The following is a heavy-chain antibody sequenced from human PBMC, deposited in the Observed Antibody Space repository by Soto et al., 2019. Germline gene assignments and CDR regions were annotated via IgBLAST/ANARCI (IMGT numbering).Heavy chain of an antibody. Sequence: SVKVSCKASGGTFSSYAISWVRQAPGQGLEWMGGIIPIFGTANYAQKFQGRVTITADKSTSTAYMELSSLRSEDTAVYYCANSPYYYDSGAYSRLNCFDPWGQGTLVTVSS. J-gene: IGHJ5*02. D-gene: IGHD3-22*01. V-gene: IGHV1-69*06. CDR2: IIPIFGTA. CDR1: GGTFSSYA. CDR3: ANSPYYYDSGAYSRLNCFDP.